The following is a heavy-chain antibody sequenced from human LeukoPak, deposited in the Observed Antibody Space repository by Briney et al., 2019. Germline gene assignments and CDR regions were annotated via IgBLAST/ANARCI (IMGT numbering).Heavy chain of an antibody. CDR2: TRNKANSYTT. J-gene: IGHJ4*02. D-gene: IGHD2-15*01. CDR3: AKAPVVSCSNGHCYPFDS. Sequence: PGGSLRLSCAASGLTFSNSWMTWLRQAPGKGLEWVGRTRNKANSYTTKYAASVEGRFTISRDTSKNLLYLQMNSLRAEDTAVYYCAKAPVVSCSNGHCYPFDSWGQGTLVTVSS. CDR1: GLTFSNSW. V-gene: IGHV3-72*01.